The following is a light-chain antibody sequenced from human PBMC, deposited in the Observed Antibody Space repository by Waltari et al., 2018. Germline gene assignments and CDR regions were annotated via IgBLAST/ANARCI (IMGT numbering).Light chain of an antibody. J-gene: IGLJ3*02. CDR2: DVS. CDR3: GSYTGSTTWV. Sequence: WPQQRPADAPNPLIFDVSNRPSGVSNRFSGSKSGNTASLTISGLQAEDEAAYYCGSYTGSTTWVFGGGTKLTVL. V-gene: IGLV2-14*04.